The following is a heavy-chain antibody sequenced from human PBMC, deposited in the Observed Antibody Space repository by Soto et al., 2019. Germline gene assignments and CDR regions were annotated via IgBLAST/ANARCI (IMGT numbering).Heavy chain of an antibody. CDR3: AKDSGPFGGDYGHDS. CDR2: ISSNSKDI. D-gene: IGHD2-21*02. Sequence: EVHLVESGGGLVKPGGSLRLSCAASGFTFSTFNMNWVRQAPGKGLEWLSSISSNSKDIYYADSVKGRFTISRDNANNSMYLQMSGLRAEDTALYYCAKDSGPFGGDYGHDSWGQGTLVSVSS. CDR1: GFTFSTFN. V-gene: IGHV3-21*01. J-gene: IGHJ4*02.